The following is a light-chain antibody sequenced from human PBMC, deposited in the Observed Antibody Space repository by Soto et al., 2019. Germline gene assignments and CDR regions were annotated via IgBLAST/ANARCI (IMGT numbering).Light chain of an antibody. CDR1: SSDVCGSNY. Sequence: QSVLTQPASVSGSPGQSITISCTGTSSDVCGSNYVSWYQQHPGKAPKLMIYDVTYRPSGVSNRFSGSKSGKTASLTISGLQAEDEADYYCSSYTTSSIPGYVFGTGTKVTVL. CDR2: DVT. V-gene: IGLV2-14*03. CDR3: SSYTTSSIPGYV. J-gene: IGLJ1*01.